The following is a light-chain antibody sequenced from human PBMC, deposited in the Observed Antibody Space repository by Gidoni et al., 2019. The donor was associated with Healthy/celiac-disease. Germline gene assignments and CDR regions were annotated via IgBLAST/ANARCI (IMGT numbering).Light chain of an antibody. CDR1: QSNSSY. J-gene: IGKJ4*01. CDR2: AAS. Sequence: DIQMIQSPSSLSASVGDRVTITCRASQSNSSYVNWYQQKPGQAPKLLYYAASSVQSGVPTMISSSGGGTDITHTSSGLEADDFATYCRQHSYSTLTFGEXTKVEIK. CDR3: QHSYSTLT. V-gene: IGKV1-39*01.